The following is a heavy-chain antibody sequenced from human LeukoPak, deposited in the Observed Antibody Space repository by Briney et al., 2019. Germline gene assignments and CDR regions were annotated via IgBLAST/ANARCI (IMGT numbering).Heavy chain of an antibody. CDR1: GDFITAYY. D-gene: IGHD2-15*01. Sequence: SETLSLTCTVSGDFITAYYWSWIRQPPGKGLEWIGEINHSGSTNYNPSLRSRLTMSVDTSKNEFSLKLTSVTAADTALYYCARDWWFDDSAAFDFWGQGTMVTVSS. J-gene: IGHJ3*01. CDR2: INHSGST. V-gene: IGHV4-34*01. CDR3: ARDWWFDDSAAFDF.